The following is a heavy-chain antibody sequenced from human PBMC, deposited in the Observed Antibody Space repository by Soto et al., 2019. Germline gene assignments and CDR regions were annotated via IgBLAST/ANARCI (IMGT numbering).Heavy chain of an antibody. V-gene: IGHV1-2*04. D-gene: IGHD7-27*01. Sequence: ASVKVSCKASGYTFTGYYMHWVRQAPGQGLEWMGWINPNSGGTNYAQKFQGWVTMTRDTSISTAYMEMSRLRSDDTAVYYCARDHRRTTGVDYYYYGRHVWGQGTTVTVSS. J-gene: IGHJ6*02. CDR3: ARDHRRTTGVDYYYYGRHV. CDR2: INPNSGGT. CDR1: GYTFTGYY.